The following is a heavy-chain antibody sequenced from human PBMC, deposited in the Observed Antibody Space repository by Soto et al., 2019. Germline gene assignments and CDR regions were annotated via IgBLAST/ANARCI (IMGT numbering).Heavy chain of an antibody. CDR2: ITPFNGNT. CDR1: GYTFTYRY. V-gene: IGHV1-45*02. CDR3: ARSGRRVVGATFYSSRDDYYGMDV. Sequence: SVKVSCKASGYTFTYRYLHWVRQAPGQAHEWMGWITPFNGNTNYAQKFQDRVTITRDRSMSTAYMELSSLRSEDTAMYYCARSGRRVVGATFYSSRDDYYGMDVWGQGTTVTVSS. J-gene: IGHJ6*02. D-gene: IGHD1-26*01.